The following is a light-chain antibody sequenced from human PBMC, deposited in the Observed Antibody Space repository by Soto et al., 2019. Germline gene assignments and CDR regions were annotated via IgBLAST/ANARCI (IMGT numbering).Light chain of an antibody. J-gene: IGKJ1*01. Sequence: DIQMTQSPSSLSASVGDGVTITCRASQSIANYVNWYQQKAGHAPSLLIYAASSLHSGVPSRFNGSGSGTDFTLTINSLQPGDFATYYCQQSHTTPWTFGQGTKVEIK. CDR1: QSIANY. CDR3: QQSHTTPWT. CDR2: AAS. V-gene: IGKV1-39*01.